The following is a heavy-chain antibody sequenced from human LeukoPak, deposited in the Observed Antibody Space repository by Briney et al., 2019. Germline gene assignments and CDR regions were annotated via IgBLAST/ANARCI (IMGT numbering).Heavy chain of an antibody. Sequence: GGSLRLSCAASGFTVSSNYMSWVRQAPGKGLEWVSGIIGGAGGTYYADSVKGRFTISRDNAKNTLYLQMNSLRAEDTAVYYCAHGSMYQLDYWGQGTLVTVSS. CDR1: GFTVSSNY. CDR3: AHGSMYQLDY. D-gene: IGHD2-2*01. V-gene: IGHV3-23*01. CDR2: IIGGAGGT. J-gene: IGHJ4*02.